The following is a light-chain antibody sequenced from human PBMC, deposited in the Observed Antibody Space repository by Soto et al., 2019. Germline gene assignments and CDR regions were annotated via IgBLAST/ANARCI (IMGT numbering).Light chain of an antibody. J-gene: IGLJ2*01. V-gene: IGLV4-69*01. CDR1: SGHSSYA. CDR3: QTWRTGILV. CDR2: LNSDGSH. Sequence: QLVLTQSPSASASLGASVKLTCTLSSGHSSYAIAWHQQQPEKGPRYLMNLNSDGSHSKGDGIPDRFSGSSSGAERYLTISSLQSEDEAYYYCQTWRTGILVFGGGTKLTVL.